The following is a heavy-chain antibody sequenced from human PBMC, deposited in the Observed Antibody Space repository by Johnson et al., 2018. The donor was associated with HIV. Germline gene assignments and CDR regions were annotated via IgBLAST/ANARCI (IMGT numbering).Heavy chain of an antibody. CDR1: GFTFSSYA. V-gene: IGHV3-30*04. CDR2: ISYDGSNK. J-gene: IGHJ3*01. CDR3: ARGGLLWFGHPAD. Sequence: QVQLVESGGGVVQPGRSLRLSCAASGFTFSSYAMHWVRQAPGKGLEWVAVISYDGSNKYYADSVKGRFTISRDNSKNTLYLQMNSLRAEDTAVYYCARGGLLWFGHPADWGQGTMVTVSS. D-gene: IGHD3-10*01.